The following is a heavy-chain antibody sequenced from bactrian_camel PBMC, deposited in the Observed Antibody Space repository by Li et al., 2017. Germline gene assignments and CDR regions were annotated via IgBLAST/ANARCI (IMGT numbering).Heavy chain of an antibody. CDR1: GSTASRVC. Sequence: QVQLVESGGGSVEVGGSLRLSCAASGSTASRVCVAWFRQAPGKEREGVAHIIRDGRTGYADSMKGRVTISQDNAKNNVYLEMNSLVTDDTAMYYCAAKGGGYCGTDSPEIFASWGPGTQVTVS. CDR2: HIIRDGRT. CDR3: AAKGGGYCGTDSPEIFAS. D-gene: IGHD2*01. J-gene: IGHJ4*01. V-gene: IGHV3S26*01.